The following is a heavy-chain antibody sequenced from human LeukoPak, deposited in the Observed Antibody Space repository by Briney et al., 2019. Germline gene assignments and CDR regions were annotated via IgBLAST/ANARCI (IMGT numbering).Heavy chain of an antibody. CDR1: GGSISSYY. J-gene: IGHJ4*02. D-gene: IGHD5-12*01. CDR2: IYYSGST. Sequence: SETLSLTCTVSGGSISSYYWSWIRQPPGKGLEWIGYIYYSGSTNYNPSLKSRVTISVDTSKDQFSLKLSSVTAADTAVYYCARYHSGYDDYWGQGTLVTVSS. V-gene: IGHV4-59*12. CDR3: ARYHSGYDDY.